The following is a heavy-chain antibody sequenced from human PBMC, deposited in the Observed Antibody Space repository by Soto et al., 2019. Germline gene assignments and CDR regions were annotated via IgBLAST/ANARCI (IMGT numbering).Heavy chain of an antibody. D-gene: IGHD1-20*01. CDR2: IYYNGDT. J-gene: IGHJ3*01. V-gene: IGHV4-39*01. CDR1: GGSVSSGNYF. CDR3: ARRVIDNCNQGHAFDF. Sequence: QLQLQESGPGLVKPAETLSLKCAVSGGSVSSGNYFWGWIRQPPVKGLEWIGNIYYNGDTYYSPSLKSRITMSVDTAQNQFSLMLTSVTAADTAVYYCARRVIDNCNQGHAFDFWGQGTLVTVSS.